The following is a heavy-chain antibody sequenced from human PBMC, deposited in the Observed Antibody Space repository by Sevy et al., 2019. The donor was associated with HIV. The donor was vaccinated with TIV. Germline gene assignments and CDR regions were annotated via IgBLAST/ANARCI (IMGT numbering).Heavy chain of an antibody. J-gene: IGHJ4*02. CDR2: MYHSGST. CDR3: ARGDPSNTFDY. CDR1: GDSISSGGYS. Sequence: SETLSLTCAVSGDSISSGGYSWNWIRQPPGTGLEWIGYMYHSGSTYYNPSLQSRVTISVDRSKNQFSLRVTSVTAADTAVYYCARGDPSNTFDYWGQGTLVTVSS. V-gene: IGHV4-30-2*01.